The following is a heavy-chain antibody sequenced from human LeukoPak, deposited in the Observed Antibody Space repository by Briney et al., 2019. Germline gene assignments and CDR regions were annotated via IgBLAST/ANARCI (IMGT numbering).Heavy chain of an antibody. CDR3: AKEGVVVVAATRFFETYYMDV. D-gene: IGHD2-15*01. CDR2: ISWDGGST. V-gene: IGHV3-43D*03. Sequence: PGGSLRLSCAASGFTFDDYAMHWVRQAPGKGLEWVSLISWDGGSTYYADSVKGRFTISRGNSKNSLYLQMNSLRTEDTALYYCAKEGVVVVAATRFFETYYMDVWGKGTTVTVSS. CDR1: GFTFDDYA. J-gene: IGHJ6*03.